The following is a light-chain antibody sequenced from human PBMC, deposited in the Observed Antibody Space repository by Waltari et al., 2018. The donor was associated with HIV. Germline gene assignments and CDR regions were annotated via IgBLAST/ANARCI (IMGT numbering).Light chain of an antibody. CDR3: ATWDDSLSGPV. CDR2: STY. V-gene: IGLV1-44*01. CDR1: NSNIARNT. J-gene: IGLJ3*02. Sequence: QSVLAQPPSTSGTPGQTISISCSGSNSNIARNTLDWYQQFPGTAPKLLIYSTYQRPSGVPDRFSGSKSGTSASLAISGLQSEDEGDYFCATWDDSLSGPVFGGGTKLTVL.